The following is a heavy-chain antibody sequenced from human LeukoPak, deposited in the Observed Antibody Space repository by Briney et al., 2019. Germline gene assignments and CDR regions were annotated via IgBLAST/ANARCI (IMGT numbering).Heavy chain of an antibody. D-gene: IGHD3-22*01. CDR3: AREGFAGGYYDPSGGAFDY. J-gene: IGHJ4*02. V-gene: IGHV1-69*13. CDR1: GGTFSSYA. Sequence: GASVKVSCKASGGTFSSYAISWVRQAPGQGLEWMGGIIPIFGTANYAQKFQGRVTVTADESTSTAYMELSSLRSEDTAVYYCAREGFAGGYYDPSGGAFDYWGQGTLVTVSS. CDR2: IIPIFGTA.